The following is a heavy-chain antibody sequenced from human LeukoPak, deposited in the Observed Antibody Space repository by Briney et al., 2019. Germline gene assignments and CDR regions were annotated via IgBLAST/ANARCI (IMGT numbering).Heavy chain of an antibody. Sequence: GGSLRLSCAASGFTVSGSAMHWVRQAAGKGLEWLGRVRSKGYNYATAYGASVKDRFILSRDDSKSTAYLQMSSLKSEDTAVYYCATLGETSGWYPDHWGQGTLVTVSS. J-gene: IGHJ4*02. V-gene: IGHV3-73*01. D-gene: IGHD6-19*01. CDR2: VRSKGYNYAT. CDR3: ATLGETSGWYPDH. CDR1: GFTVSGSA.